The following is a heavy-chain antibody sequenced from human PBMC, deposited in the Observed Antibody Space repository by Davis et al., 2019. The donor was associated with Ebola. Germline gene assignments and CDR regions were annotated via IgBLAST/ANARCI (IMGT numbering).Heavy chain of an antibody. CDR2: ISYDGSNK. Sequence: GESLKISCAASGFTFSRYGMHWVRQAPGKGLEWVAVISYDGSNKYYADSVKGRFTISRDNSKNTLYLQMNSLRAEDTAVYYCAKELRWYSSSWFGDYWGQGTLVTVSS. J-gene: IGHJ4*02. V-gene: IGHV3-30*18. CDR1: GFTFSRYG. D-gene: IGHD6-13*01. CDR3: AKELRWYSSSWFGDY.